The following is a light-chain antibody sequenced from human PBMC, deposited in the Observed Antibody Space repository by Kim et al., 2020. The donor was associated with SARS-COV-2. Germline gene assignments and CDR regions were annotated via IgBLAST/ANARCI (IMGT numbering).Light chain of an antibody. V-gene: IGKV1-17*02. CDR2: AAS. J-gene: IGKJ2*01. CDR1: QDIQAY. CDR3: LQYNSFPHT. Sequence: DIQMTQSPSSLSTSVGDTVTITCRSSQDIQAYLGWYQQTPGKAPKRLIYAASSLQSGVPSRFSGSGSGTEFTLTISDLQPEDFATYYCLQYNSFPHTFGQGTKLEI.